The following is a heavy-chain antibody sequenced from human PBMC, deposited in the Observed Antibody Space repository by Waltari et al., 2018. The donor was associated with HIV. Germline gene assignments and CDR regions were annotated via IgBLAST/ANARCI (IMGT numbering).Heavy chain of an antibody. V-gene: IGHV3-13*01. J-gene: IGHJ2*01. CDR1: GFSFRSND. CDR3: AKDWTPIGLWYFDL. D-gene: IGHD1-1*01. Sequence: EAQLVESGGDLVQPGGSLSLSCAASGFSFRSNDMHWVRQVRGKGLEWVSGIGSNGATYYADSVKGRFTISRDNAKNSLYLQMNSLQVEDTAMYYCAKDWTPIGLWYFDLWGRGTLVTVSS. CDR2: IGSNGAT.